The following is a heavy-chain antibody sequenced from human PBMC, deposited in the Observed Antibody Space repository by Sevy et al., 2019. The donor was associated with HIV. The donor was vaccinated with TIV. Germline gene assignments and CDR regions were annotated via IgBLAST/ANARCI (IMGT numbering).Heavy chain of an antibody. CDR1: GFTFSSYA. J-gene: IGHJ3*02. CDR3: ARPRVRGVSGAFGI. V-gene: IGHV3-30-3*01. CDR2: ISYHGSNT. Sequence: GGSLRLSCAASGFTFSSYAMHWVRQAPGKGLEWVAVISYHGSNTYYADSVKGRFTISRDNSKNTLYLQMNSLIAEDTAVYYCARPRVRGVSGAFGIWGQGTMVSVSS. D-gene: IGHD3-10*01.